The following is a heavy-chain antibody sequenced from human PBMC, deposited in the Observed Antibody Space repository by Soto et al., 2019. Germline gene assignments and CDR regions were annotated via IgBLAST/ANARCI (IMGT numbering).Heavy chain of an antibody. CDR1: GFTFSNYA. Sequence: EVQLLESGGGLVQPGGSLRLSCAAAGFTFSNYALTWVRQSPGKGLEWVSTFSGSGGSTYYADSVRGRFTISRDNSKNTLFLQMNSLIVDDTAIYYCARAWTGDTFPCLDVWGQGTTVSVSS. CDR3: ARAWTGDTFPCLDV. CDR2: FSGSGGST. D-gene: IGHD3-16*01. J-gene: IGHJ6*02. V-gene: IGHV3-23*01.